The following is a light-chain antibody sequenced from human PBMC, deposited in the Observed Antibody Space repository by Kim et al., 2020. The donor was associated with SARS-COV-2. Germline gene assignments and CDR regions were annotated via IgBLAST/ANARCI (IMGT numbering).Light chain of an antibody. CDR2: GKN. J-gene: IGLJ1*01. V-gene: IGLV3-19*01. CDR3: NSRDSSAQRYV. Sequence: CVHTLRSTRQADRPTSYYASWYQQRPGQAPVLVIYGKNNRPSGIPARFSGSSSGNTASPTITGALAEDEADYYCNSRDSSAQRYVFGTGTKVTVL. CDR1: RPTSYY.